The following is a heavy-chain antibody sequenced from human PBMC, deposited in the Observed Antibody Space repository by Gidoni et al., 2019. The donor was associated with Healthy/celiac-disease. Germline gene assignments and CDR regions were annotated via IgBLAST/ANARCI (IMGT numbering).Heavy chain of an antibody. J-gene: IGHJ3*02. CDR3: ARSMTTVTTSVDDAFDI. D-gene: IGHD4-17*01. Sequence: QLQLQESGPGLVKPSATLSLTCTVSGGSISSSSYYWGWIRQPPGKGLEWIGSIYYSGSTYYNPSLKSRVTISVDTSKNQFSLKLSSVTAADTAVYYCARSMTTVTTSVDDAFDIWGQGTMVTVSS. V-gene: IGHV4-39*07. CDR2: IYYSGST. CDR1: GGSISSSSYY.